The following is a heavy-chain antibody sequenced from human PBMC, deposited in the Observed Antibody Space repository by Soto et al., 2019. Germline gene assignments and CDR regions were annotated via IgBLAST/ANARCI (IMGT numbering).Heavy chain of an antibody. Sequence: GASVKVSCKASGYTFTSYGISWVRQAPGQGLEWMGWISAYNGNTNYAQKLQGRVTMTTDTSTSTAYMEMRSLRSDDTAVYYCTIFVNYYGSGSYPRYYYGMDVWGQGTTVTVSS. CDR1: GYTFTSYG. D-gene: IGHD3-10*01. CDR2: ISAYNGNT. V-gene: IGHV1-18*01. CDR3: TIFVNYYGSGSYPRYYYGMDV. J-gene: IGHJ6*02.